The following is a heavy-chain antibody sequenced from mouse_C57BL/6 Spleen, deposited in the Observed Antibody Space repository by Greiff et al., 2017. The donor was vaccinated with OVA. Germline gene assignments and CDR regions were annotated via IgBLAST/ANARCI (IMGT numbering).Heavy chain of an antibody. Sequence: VQLQQSGPGLVQPSQSLSITCTVSGFSLTSYGVHWVRQSPGKGLEWLGVIWSGGSTDYNAAFISRLSISKDNSKSQVFFKMNSLQADDTAIYYCATAYGSGFAYWGQGTLVTVSA. CDR1: GFSLTSYG. CDR2: IWSGGST. CDR3: ATAYGSGFAY. J-gene: IGHJ3*01. V-gene: IGHV2-2*01. D-gene: IGHD2-2*01.